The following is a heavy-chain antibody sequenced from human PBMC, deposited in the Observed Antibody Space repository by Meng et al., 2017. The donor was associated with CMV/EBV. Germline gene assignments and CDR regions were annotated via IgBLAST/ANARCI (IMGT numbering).Heavy chain of an antibody. CDR3: ARESGGLGDCSSTSCYTSGIDY. J-gene: IGHJ4*02. CDR2: INHSGST. D-gene: IGHD2-2*02. Sequence: ESLKISCAASGFTFSSYSMNWVRQPPGKGLEWIGEINHSGSTNYNPSLKSRVTISVDTSKNQFSLKLSSVTAADTAVYYCARESGGLGDCSSTSCYTSGIDYWGQGTLVTVSS. CDR1: GFTFSSYS. V-gene: IGHV4-34*01.